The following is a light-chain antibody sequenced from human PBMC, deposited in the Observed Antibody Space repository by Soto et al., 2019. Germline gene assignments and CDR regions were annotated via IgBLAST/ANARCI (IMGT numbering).Light chain of an antibody. Sequence: QSALTQPRSVSGSPGQAVTSSCTGTNSDVGNYNFVSWYQHHPGKAPKLMIYDVTKRPSGVPDRFSGSKSGNTASLTISGLQPEDEADYYCCTYAGSFHQFGGGTKLTVL. CDR1: NSDVGNYNF. CDR2: DVT. J-gene: IGLJ3*02. CDR3: CTYAGSFHQ. V-gene: IGLV2-11*01.